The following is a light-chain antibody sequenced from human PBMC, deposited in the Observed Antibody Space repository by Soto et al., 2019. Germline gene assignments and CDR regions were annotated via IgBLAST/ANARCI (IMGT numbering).Light chain of an antibody. CDR2: GAS. Sequence: EIVLTQYPGTLSLSPGERATLSCRASQSVSNNYLAWYQQKPGQAPRLLIYGASSRATGIPDRFSGSGSGTDFTLTISRLEPEDFAVYYCQQYGSSPEVTFGPGTKVDIK. V-gene: IGKV3-20*01. CDR3: QQYGSSPEVT. CDR1: QSVSNNY. J-gene: IGKJ3*01.